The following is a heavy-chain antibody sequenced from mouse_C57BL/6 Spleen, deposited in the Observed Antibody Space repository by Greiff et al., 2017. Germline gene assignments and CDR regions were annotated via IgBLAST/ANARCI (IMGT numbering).Heavy chain of an antibody. J-gene: IGHJ1*03. CDR1: GYTFTSYG. CDR2: IYPRSGNT. Sequence: QVQLQQSGAELARPGASVKLSCKASGYTFTSYGISWVKQRTGQGLEWIGEIYPRSGNTYYNEKFKGKATLTADKSSSTAYMELRSLTSEDSAVYFCARVYYYGSRPWYFDVWGTGTTVTVSS. V-gene: IGHV1-81*01. D-gene: IGHD1-1*01. CDR3: ARVYYYGSRPWYFDV.